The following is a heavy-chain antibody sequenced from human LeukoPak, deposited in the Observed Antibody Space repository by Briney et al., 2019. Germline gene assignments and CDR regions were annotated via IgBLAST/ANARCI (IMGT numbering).Heavy chain of an antibody. D-gene: IGHD5-24*01. Sequence: SETLSPTCTVSGGSISGYYWSWIRQPPGKGLEWIGYIYNSGSTTYNPSLKSRVTISVDTSKNQFSLRLRSVTAADTAVYYCARDGLEGSILWGQGTLVTVSS. V-gene: IGHV4-59*01. CDR2: IYNSGST. CDR1: GGSISGYY. J-gene: IGHJ4*02. CDR3: ARDGLEGSIL.